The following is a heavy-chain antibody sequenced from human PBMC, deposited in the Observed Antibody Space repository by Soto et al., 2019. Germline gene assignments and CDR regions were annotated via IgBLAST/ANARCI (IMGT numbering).Heavy chain of an antibody. CDR3: ARVPGP. CDR1: GGSISSGGYS. J-gene: IGHJ5*02. V-gene: IGHV4-30-2*01. D-gene: IGHD7-27*01. Sequence: QLQLQEYGSGLVKPSQTLSLTCAVSGGSISSGGYSCSWIRQPPGKGLEWIGYIYHSGSTYYNPSLKSRVTISGDRAKNQFSLKRSSVTAADTAVYYCARVPGPWGQGTLVTVSS. CDR2: IYHSGST.